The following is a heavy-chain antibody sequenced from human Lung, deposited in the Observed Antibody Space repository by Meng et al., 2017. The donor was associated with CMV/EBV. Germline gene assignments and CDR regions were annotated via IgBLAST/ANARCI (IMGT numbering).Heavy chain of an antibody. CDR3: LRRSGGSV. J-gene: IGHJ1*01. D-gene: IGHD3-10*01. CDR2: IPHRGSS. Sequence: VLLRESGPAPVQPAETLPVTCAVSGVSITNQNWWAWVRQPPGKGLEWIGEIPHRGSSAYNPSLKSRVSMSIDKSKNQFSLKLTSVTAADTAVYHCLRRSGGSVWGQGTLVTVSS. CDR1: GVSITNQNW. V-gene: IGHV4-4*02.